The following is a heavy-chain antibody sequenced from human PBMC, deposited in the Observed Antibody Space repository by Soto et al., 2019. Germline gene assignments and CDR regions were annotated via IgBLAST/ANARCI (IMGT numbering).Heavy chain of an antibody. CDR1: RFTFSSYA. J-gene: IGHJ4*02. CDR3: AKNGYSLTRNQLLDY. CDR2: ISVSGGST. V-gene: IGHV3-23*01. D-gene: IGHD2-2*01. Sequence: EVQLLESGGGLVQPGGSLRLSCAASRFTFSSYAMCWVRQAPGKGLEWVSSISVSGGSTYYADSVKGRFTISRDNSKKTLYRQYSSLRGEYTAVYYCAKNGYSLTRNQLLDYWGQGTRVTFS.